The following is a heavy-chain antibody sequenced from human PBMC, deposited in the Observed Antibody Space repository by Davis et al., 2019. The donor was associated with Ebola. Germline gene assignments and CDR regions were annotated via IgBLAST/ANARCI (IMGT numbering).Heavy chain of an antibody. CDR1: GFTFSSYG. D-gene: IGHD3-3*01. Sequence: PGGSLRLSCAASGFTFSSYGMHWVRQAPGKGLEWVAVIRYDGSNKYYADSVKGRFTISRDNSKNTLYLQMNSLRAEDTAVYYCARDLTYSDFWSGYYGWFDPWGQGTLVTVSS. V-gene: IGHV3-33*01. CDR3: ARDLTYSDFWSGYYGWFDP. J-gene: IGHJ5*02. CDR2: IRYDGSNK.